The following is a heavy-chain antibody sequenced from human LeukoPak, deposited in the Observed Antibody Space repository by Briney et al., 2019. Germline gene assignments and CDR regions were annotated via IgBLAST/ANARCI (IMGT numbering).Heavy chain of an antibody. CDR1: GFTFDDYG. CDR2: INWNGGST. V-gene: IGHV3-20*04. D-gene: IGHD3-10*01. CDR3: ASDYYGSGSYDY. J-gene: IGHJ4*02. Sequence: GGSLRLSCAASGFTFDDYGMSWVRQAPGKGLEWVSGINWNGGSTGYADSVKGRFTISRDNSKNTLYLQMNSLRAEDTAVYYCASDYYGSGSYDYWGQGTLVTVSS.